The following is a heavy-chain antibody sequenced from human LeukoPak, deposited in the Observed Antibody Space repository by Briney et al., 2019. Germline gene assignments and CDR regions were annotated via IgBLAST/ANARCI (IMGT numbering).Heavy chain of an antibody. Sequence: SETLSLTCAVYGGSFSGYYWSWIRQPPGKGLEWIGEINHSGSTNYNPSLKSRVTISVDTSKNQFSPKLSSVTAADTAVYYCARGPIVVVPAATRPFQHWGQGTLVTVSS. CDR2: INHSGST. V-gene: IGHV4-34*01. CDR1: GGSFSGYY. CDR3: ARGPIVVVPAATRPFQH. D-gene: IGHD2-2*01. J-gene: IGHJ1*01.